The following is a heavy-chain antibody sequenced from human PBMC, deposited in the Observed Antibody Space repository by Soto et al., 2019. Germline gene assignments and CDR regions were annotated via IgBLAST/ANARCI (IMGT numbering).Heavy chain of an antibody. J-gene: IGHJ4*02. CDR1: GYSINSDYY. CDR2: VDQSGRT. Sequence: PSETLSLTCAVSGYSINSDYYWGWIRQPPGKGLEWIGSVDQSGRTYYSPSLRSRLTIFIDTSKNQFSLRLTSVTAPDTAMYFCAKKGYYPSGKINLFDSWGPGTLVTVSS. D-gene: IGHD3-10*01. CDR3: AKKGYYPSGKINLFDS. V-gene: IGHV4-38-2*01.